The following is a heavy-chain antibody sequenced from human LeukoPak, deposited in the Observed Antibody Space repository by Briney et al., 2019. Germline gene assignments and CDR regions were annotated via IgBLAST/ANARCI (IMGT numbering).Heavy chain of an antibody. Sequence: SETLSLTCTVSGGSMSSKYWSWIRQPPGKGLEWIGSIYYSGSTYYNPSLKSRVTISVDTSKNQFSLKLSSVTAADTAMYYCASNPFLWAVAGTNWFDPWGQGTLVTVSS. J-gene: IGHJ5*02. V-gene: IGHV4-39*01. CDR3: ASNPFLWAVAGTNWFDP. CDR2: IYYSGST. CDR1: GGSMSSKY. D-gene: IGHD6-19*01.